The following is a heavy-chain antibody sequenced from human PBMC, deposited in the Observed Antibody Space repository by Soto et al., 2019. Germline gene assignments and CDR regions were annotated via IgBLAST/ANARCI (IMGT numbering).Heavy chain of an antibody. CDR1: GFTFSSYA. Sequence: PGGSLRLSCAASGFTFSSYAMHWVRQAPGKGLEYVSAISSNGGSTYYANSVKGRFTISRDNSKNTLSLQVNSLRAEDTAVYYCAKEDPGNLLLSIDYWGQGARVTVSS. D-gene: IGHD3-9*01. CDR2: ISSNGGST. V-gene: IGHV3-64*01. J-gene: IGHJ4*02. CDR3: AKEDPGNLLLSIDY.